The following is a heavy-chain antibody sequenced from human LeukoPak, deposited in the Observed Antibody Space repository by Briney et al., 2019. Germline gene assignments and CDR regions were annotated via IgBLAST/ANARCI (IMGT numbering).Heavy chain of an antibody. Sequence: SGGSLRLSCAAPGFTFSSYAMHWVRQAPGKGLEWVAVISYDGSNKYYADSVKGRFTISRDNSKNTLYLQMNSLRAEDTAVYYCARDRDGYNSDYWGQGTLVTVSS. J-gene: IGHJ4*02. CDR1: GFTFSSYA. D-gene: IGHD5-24*01. CDR3: ARDRDGYNSDY. V-gene: IGHV3-30-3*01. CDR2: ISYDGSNK.